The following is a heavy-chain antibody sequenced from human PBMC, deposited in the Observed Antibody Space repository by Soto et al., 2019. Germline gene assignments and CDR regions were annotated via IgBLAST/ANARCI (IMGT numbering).Heavy chain of an antibody. J-gene: IGHJ6*02. CDR2: ISAYNGNT. CDR1: GYTFTSYG. D-gene: IGHD3-3*01. CDR3: ARDYFWSGYGTTKESYGMDV. Sequence: QVQLVQSGAEVKKPGASVKVSCKASGYTFTSYGISWGRQAPGQGLEWMGWISAYNGNTNYAQKLQGRVTMTTDISTSTAYMEMRSLSSDDTAVYYSARDYFWSGYGTTKESYGMDVWGQGTTVTVSS. V-gene: IGHV1-18*04.